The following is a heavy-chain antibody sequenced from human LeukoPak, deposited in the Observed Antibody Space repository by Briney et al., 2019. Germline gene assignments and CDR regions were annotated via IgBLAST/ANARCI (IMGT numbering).Heavy chain of an antibody. CDR3: ADGDFDY. CDR1: GFMFSTYG. Sequence: PGGSLRLSCAASGFMFSTYGMHWVRQTPGTGLEWVSVISYDANTRHYADSVKGRFTISRDNSKSTLYLQMNSLRPEDTDVYYCADGDFDYWGQGTLVTVSS. J-gene: IGHJ4*02. CDR2: ISYDANTR. V-gene: IGHV3-30*03. D-gene: IGHD3-10*01.